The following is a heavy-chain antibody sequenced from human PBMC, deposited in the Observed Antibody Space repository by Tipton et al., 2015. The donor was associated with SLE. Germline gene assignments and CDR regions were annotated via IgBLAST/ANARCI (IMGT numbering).Heavy chain of an antibody. V-gene: IGHV1-2*06. CDR2: INPNSGGT. J-gene: IGHJ4*02. Sequence: QLVQSGAEVEKPGASVKVSCKASGYTFTGYYMHWVRQAPGQGLEWMGRINPNSGGTNYAQKFQGRVTMTRDTSISTAYMELSRLRSDDTAVYYCARHVGGFWSGSSFDDWGQGTLVTVSS. CDR1: GYTFTGYY. CDR3: ARHVGGFWSGSSFDD. D-gene: IGHD3-3*01.